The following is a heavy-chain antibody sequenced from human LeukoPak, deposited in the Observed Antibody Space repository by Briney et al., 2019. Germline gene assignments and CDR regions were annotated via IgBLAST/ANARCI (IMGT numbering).Heavy chain of an antibody. CDR2: IYYSGST. CDR1: GGSISSSSYY. CDR3: ARYDSSGYSNWYFDL. J-gene: IGHJ2*01. V-gene: IGHV4-39*07. D-gene: IGHD3-22*01. Sequence: SETLSLTCTVSGGSISSSSYYWGWIRQPPGKGLEWIGNIYYSGSTNYNPSLKSRVTLSVDTSKNQFSLKLSSVTAADTAVYYCARYDSSGYSNWYFDLWGRGTLVTVSS.